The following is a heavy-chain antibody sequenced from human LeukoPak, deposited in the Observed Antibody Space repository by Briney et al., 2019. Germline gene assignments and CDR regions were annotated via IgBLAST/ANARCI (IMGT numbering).Heavy chain of an antibody. V-gene: IGHV3-30*18. D-gene: IGHD6-19*01. CDR1: GFTFSSYG. CDR2: ISYDGSNK. CDR3: AKQWLDC. Sequence: PGGSLRLSCAASGFTFSSYGIHWVRQAPGKGLEWVAVISYDGSNKYYADSVKGRFTISRDNSKNTLYLQMNSLRAEDTAVYYCAKQWLDCWGQGTLVTVSS. J-gene: IGHJ4*02.